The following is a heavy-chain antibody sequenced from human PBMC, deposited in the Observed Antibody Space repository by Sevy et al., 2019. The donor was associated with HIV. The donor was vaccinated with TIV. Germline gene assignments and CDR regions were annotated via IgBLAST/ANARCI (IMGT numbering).Heavy chain of an antibody. Sequence: GGSLRLSCAASGFTFDDYGMSWVRQAPGKGLEWVSGINWNGGSTGYADSVKGRFTISRDNAKNSLNLQMNSLRAEDTALYYGARGLARGYGDYNPDEYFQHWGQGTLVTVSS. CDR3: ARGLARGYGDYNPDEYFQH. CDR2: INWNGGST. D-gene: IGHD4-17*01. CDR1: GFTFDDYG. V-gene: IGHV3-20*04. J-gene: IGHJ1*01.